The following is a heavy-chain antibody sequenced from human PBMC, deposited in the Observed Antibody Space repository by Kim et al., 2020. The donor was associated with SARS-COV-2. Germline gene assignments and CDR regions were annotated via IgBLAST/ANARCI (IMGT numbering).Heavy chain of an antibody. CDR1: GYRFTTYW. J-gene: IGHJ4*02. V-gene: IGHV5-51*01. CDR3: ARSSVEYSSSAALDY. Sequence: GESLKISCRGSGYRFTTYWIGWVRQMPGKGLEWMGIIFPGDSDTRYSPSFQGQVTISADKSISTAYLQWSSLKASDTAIYYCARSSVEYSSSAALDYWGQGTLVTVSS. CDR2: IFPGDSDT. D-gene: IGHD6-6*01.